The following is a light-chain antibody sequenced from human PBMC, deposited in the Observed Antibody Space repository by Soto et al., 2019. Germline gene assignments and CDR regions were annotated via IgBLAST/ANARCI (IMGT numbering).Light chain of an antibody. CDR3: QQYDYWPRT. V-gene: IGKV3-15*01. CDR2: GVS. CDR1: QSISSN. J-gene: IGKJ1*01. Sequence: TQSPATLSVSPGESATLSCRASQSISSNKLAWYQQKPGQAPRLLLFGVSNRATGIPARFSGSGSGTDFSLTISSLQSEDFAVYYCQQYDYWPRTFGQGTKVDIK.